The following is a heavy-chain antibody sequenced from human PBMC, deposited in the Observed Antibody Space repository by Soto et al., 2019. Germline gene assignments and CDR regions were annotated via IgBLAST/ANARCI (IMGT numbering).Heavy chain of an antibody. CDR2: ISWDGGRT. D-gene: IGHD6-13*01. J-gene: IGHJ5*02. V-gene: IGHV3-43*01. CDR1: GFTFDDYT. CDR3: AKDSSSWTKGGNWFDP. Sequence: GGSLRLSCAASGFTFDDYTMHCVRQAPGKGLEWVSLISWDGGRTYYADSVKGRFTISRDNSKNSLYLQMNSLRTEDTALYYCAKDSSSWTKGGNWFDPWGQGTLVTVSS.